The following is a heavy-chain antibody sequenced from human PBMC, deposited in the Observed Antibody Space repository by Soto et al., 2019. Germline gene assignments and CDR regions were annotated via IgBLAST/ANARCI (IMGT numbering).Heavy chain of an antibody. D-gene: IGHD3-22*01. J-gene: IGHJ3*02. CDR3: ARDRNYYDGPWNAFDI. CDR1: GGTFSSYA. CDR2: IIPIFGTA. Sequence: QVQLVQSGAEVKKPGSSVKVSCKASGGTFSSYAISWVRQAPGQGLEWMGGIIPIFGTANYAQKFQGRVKITADESTSTAYMELSSLRSEDTAVYYCARDRNYYDGPWNAFDIWGQGTMVTVSS. V-gene: IGHV1-69*01.